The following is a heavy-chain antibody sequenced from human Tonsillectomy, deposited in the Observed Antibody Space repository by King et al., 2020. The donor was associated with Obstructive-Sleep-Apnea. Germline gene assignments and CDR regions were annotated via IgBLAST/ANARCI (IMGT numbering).Heavy chain of an antibody. J-gene: IGHJ4*02. CDR2: IYYSGRT. CDR3: AREAYDSGGYRFDY. CDR1: GGSISSGGYY. V-gene: IGHV4-31*03. Sequence: VQLQESGPGLVKPSKTLSLTCTVSGGSISSGGYYWSWIRQHPGKGLEWIGYIYYSGRTYYKPSLKSRVTISVDTSKNPFSLNLGSVTAADTAVYYCAREAYDSGGYRFDYWGPGTLVTVSS. D-gene: IGHD3-22*01.